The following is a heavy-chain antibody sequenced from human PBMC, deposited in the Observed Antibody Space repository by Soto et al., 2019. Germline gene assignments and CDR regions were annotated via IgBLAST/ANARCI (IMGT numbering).Heavy chain of an antibody. D-gene: IGHD5-18*01. CDR3: AKDVPYRGYTYGPGFDF. CDR1: GFTFSSFA. Sequence: EVQLLESGGGLVQPGGSLRLSCAASGFTFSSFAMSWVRQAPGKGLEWVSIISGGGGSTYYADSVKGRFTISRDNSESTLYLQMNSLRAEDTAVYYCAKDVPYRGYTYGPGFDFWGQGTLVTVSS. CDR2: ISGGGGST. V-gene: IGHV3-23*01. J-gene: IGHJ4*02.